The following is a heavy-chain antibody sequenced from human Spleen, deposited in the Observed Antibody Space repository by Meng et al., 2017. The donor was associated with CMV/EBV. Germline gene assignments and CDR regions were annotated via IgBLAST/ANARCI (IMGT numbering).Heavy chain of an antibody. CDR3: ARENGGSNWFDP. J-gene: IGHJ5*02. CDR1: GFSLHDYA. CDR2: ISWDGGRT. Sequence: GGSLRLPCEASGFSLHDYAMHWVRQAPGKGLEWVSFISWDGGRTHYGDSVKGRFTISRVNSKNSLYLQMNSLRGEDTALYYCARENGGSNWFDPWGQGTLVTVSS. D-gene: IGHD4-23*01. V-gene: IGHV3-43D*03.